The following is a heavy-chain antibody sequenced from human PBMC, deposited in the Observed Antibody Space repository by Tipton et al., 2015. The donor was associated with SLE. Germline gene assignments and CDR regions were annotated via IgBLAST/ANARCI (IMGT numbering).Heavy chain of an antibody. V-gene: IGHV4-31*03. D-gene: IGHD3-3*01. CDR3: ARRSGAIFGVVIMYYYYGMDV. J-gene: IGHJ6*02. CDR1: GGSISSGGYY. CDR2: IYYSGGT. Sequence: TLSLTCTVSGGSISSGGYYWSWIRQHPGKGLEWIGYIYYSGGTYYNPSLKSRVTISVDTSKNQFSLKLSSVTAADTAVYYCARRSGAIFGVVIMYYYYGMDVWGQGTTVTVSS.